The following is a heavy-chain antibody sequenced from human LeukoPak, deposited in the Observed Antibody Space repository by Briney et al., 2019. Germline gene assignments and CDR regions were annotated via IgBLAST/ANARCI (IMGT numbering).Heavy chain of an antibody. D-gene: IGHD3-22*01. CDR2: IYYSGST. Sequence: SETLSLTCTVSGGSISSSSYSWGWIRQPPGKGLEWIGSIYYSGSTYYNPSLKSRVTISVDTSKNQFSLRLSSVTAADTAVYYCARRSYYYDSSGYPGGFDYWGQGTLVTVSS. J-gene: IGHJ4*02. CDR3: ARRSYYYDSSGYPGGFDY. V-gene: IGHV4-39*01. CDR1: GGSISSSSYS.